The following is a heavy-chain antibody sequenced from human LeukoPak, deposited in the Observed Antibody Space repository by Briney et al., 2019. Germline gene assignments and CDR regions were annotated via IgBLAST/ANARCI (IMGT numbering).Heavy chain of an antibody. CDR1: GFTVSSNY. D-gene: IGHD4-17*01. J-gene: IGHJ4*02. CDR3: ANNYGDGAFDY. Sequence: LAGGSLRLSCAASGFTVSSNYMSWVRQAPGKGLEWVSVIYDGGDTYYADSVKGRFTISRDNSKNTLYLQMNGLRAEDTAVYYCANNYGDGAFDYWGQGTLVTVSS. CDR2: IYDGGDT. V-gene: IGHV3-66*02.